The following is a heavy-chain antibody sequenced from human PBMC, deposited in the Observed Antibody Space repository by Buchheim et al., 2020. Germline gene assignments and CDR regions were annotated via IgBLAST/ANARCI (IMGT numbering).Heavy chain of an antibody. CDR1: GGSISSYY. D-gene: IGHD1-26*01. V-gene: IGHV4-59*01. J-gene: IGHJ4*02. Sequence: QVQLQESGPGLVKPSETLSLTCTVSGGSISSYYWSWIRQPPGKGLEWIGYIYYSGSTNYNPSLKSRVTISVDTSKNQFSLKLSSVTAADTAVYYCARNEGVGATYYFDYWGQGTL. CDR3: ARNEGVGATYYFDY. CDR2: IYYSGST.